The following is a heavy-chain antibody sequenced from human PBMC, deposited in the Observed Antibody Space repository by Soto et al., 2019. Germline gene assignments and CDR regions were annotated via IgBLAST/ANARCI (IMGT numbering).Heavy chain of an antibody. CDR2: ISSSSSYI. D-gene: IGHD3-22*01. CDR3: ARSYMNLYYYDSSGYYGMDV. V-gene: IGHV3-21*01. Sequence: GGSLRLSCAASGFTFSSYSMNWVRQATGKGLEWVSSISSSSSYIYYADSVKGRFTISRDNAKNSLYLQMNSLRAEDTAVYYCARSYMNLYYYDSSGYYGMDVWGQGTTVTVSS. CDR1: GFTFSSYS. J-gene: IGHJ6*02.